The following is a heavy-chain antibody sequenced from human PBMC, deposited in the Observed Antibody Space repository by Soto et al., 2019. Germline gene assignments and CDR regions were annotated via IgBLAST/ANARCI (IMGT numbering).Heavy chain of an antibody. Sequence: QVQLVQSGAEVKKPGASVKVSCKVSGYTLTELSMHWVRQAPGKGLEWMGGFDPEDGETIYAQKFQGRVTMTEDTSTDTAYMELSSLRSEDTAVYYCATEGIREYSSGWTVGWFDPWGQGTLVTVSS. CDR1: GYTLTELS. V-gene: IGHV1-24*01. D-gene: IGHD6-19*01. CDR3: ATEGIREYSSGWTVGWFDP. CDR2: FDPEDGET. J-gene: IGHJ5*02.